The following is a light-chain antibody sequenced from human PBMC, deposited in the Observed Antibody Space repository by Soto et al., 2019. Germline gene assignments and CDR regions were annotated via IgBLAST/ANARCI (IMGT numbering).Light chain of an antibody. CDR1: QILLHSDGYNY. CDR3: MQGTHWPIT. Sequence: DIVITQSPLSLPVTPVDPASISCMSSQILLHSDGYNYLDWYLQKPGQSPQLLIYLGSNRASGVPDRFSGSGSGTDFTLKISRVEAEDVGVYYCMQGTHWPITFGQGTRLEIK. CDR2: LGS. V-gene: IGKV2-28*01. J-gene: IGKJ5*01.